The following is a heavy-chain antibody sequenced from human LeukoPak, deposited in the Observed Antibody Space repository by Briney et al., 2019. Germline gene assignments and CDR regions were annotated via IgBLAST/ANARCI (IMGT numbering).Heavy chain of an antibody. CDR2: IYTSGST. D-gene: IGHD3-22*01. V-gene: IGHV4-61*02. CDR1: GGSISSGNYY. CDR3: AREGDYYDTSGTLDY. J-gene: IGHJ4*01. Sequence: PSQTLSLTCTVSGGSISSGNYYWSWIRKPAGKGLEWIGRIYTSGSTNYNPSLKSRVTISVDTSKNQFSLKLSSVTAADTAVYYCAREGDYYDTSGTLDYWGHGTLVTVSS.